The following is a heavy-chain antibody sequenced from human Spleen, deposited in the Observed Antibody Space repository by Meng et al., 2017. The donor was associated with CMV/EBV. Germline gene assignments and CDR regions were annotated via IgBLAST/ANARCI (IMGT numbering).Heavy chain of an antibody. CDR1: GFTFSNYV. Sequence: GESLKISCVASGFTFSNYVMNWVRQAPGKGLEWVSAIGGNGASTYYADSVKGRFTISRDNAKNSLYLQMNSLRAEDTAVYYCAREGGSYGMDVWGQGTTVTVSS. V-gene: IGHV3-23*01. D-gene: IGHD3-16*01. J-gene: IGHJ6*02. CDR2: IGGNGAST. CDR3: AREGGSYGMDV.